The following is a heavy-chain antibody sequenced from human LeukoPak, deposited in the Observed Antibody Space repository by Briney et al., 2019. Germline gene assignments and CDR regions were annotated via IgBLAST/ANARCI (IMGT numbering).Heavy chain of an antibody. CDR1: RGSLRRNY. V-gene: IGHV4-59*08. CDR3: ARPGYYGHTLDAFHI. J-gene: IGHJ3*02. D-gene: IGHD3-10*01. CDR2: IYYTGST. Sequence: SETLSLTCTVSRGSLRRNYGMWVPQPPGQGLEWIGYIYYTGSTNDNPSLKSRLTISVDTSKNQFALKLSTVTAADTAVYYCARPGYYGHTLDAFHIWGQGTMVTVSS.